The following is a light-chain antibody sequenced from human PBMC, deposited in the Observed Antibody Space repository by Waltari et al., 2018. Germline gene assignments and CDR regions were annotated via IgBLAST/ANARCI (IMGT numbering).Light chain of an antibody. J-gene: IGKJ4*01. Sequence: DIVMTQSPDSLAVSLGERASITCTSSQPLLYNSNNKNYLAWYQLKPGQPPKLLIYWASTRQSGVPDRFSGSGSGTDFTLTISSLQAGDVAVYYCQQYFTTLTFGGGTKVELK. V-gene: IGKV4-1*01. CDR2: WAS. CDR3: QQYFTTLT. CDR1: QPLLYNSNNKNY.